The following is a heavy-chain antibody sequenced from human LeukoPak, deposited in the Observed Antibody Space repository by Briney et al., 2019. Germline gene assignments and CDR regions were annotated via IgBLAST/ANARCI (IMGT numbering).Heavy chain of an antibody. D-gene: IGHD3-3*01. CDR1: GFTFSSYA. Sequence: GGSLRLSCAASGFTFSSYAMSWVRQAPGKELEWVSAISGSGGSTYYADSVKGRFTISRDNSKNTLYLQMSSLRAEDTAVYYCAKWEYYDFWSGYCIDWGQGTLVTVSS. CDR2: ISGSGGST. V-gene: IGHV3-23*01. J-gene: IGHJ4*02. CDR3: AKWEYYDFWSGYCID.